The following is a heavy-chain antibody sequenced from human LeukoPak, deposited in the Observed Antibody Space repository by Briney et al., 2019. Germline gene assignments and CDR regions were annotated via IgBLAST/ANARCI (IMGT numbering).Heavy chain of an antibody. V-gene: IGHV3-23*01. CDR2: IFGSGGSA. CDR3: ARDGALYYDSSFKGFDY. Sequence: PGGSLRLSCAASGFTFNSYAMYWVRQAPGKGLEWVSGIFGSGGSAHYADSVKGRFTISRDHSRNTLFLEMNSLRAEDTAVYYCARDGALYYDSSFKGFDYWGQGTLVTVSS. CDR1: GFTFNSYA. J-gene: IGHJ4*02. D-gene: IGHD3-22*01.